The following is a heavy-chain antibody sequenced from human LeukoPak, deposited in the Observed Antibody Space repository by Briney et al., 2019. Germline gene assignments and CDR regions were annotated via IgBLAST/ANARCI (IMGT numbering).Heavy chain of an antibody. D-gene: IGHD4-17*01. CDR2: IYYSGST. J-gene: IGHJ4*02. CDR3: ARGWRGGTTVTYSYFDY. V-gene: IGHV4-31*03. CDR1: GGSISSGGYY. Sequence: SETLSLTCTVSGGSISSGGYYWSWIRQHPGKGLEWIGYIYYSGSTYYNPSLKSRVTISVDTSRNQFSLKLSSVTAADTAVYYCARGWRGGTTVTYSYFDYWGQGTLVTVSS.